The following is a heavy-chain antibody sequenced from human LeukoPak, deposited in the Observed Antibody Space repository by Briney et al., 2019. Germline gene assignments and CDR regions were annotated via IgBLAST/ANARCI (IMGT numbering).Heavy chain of an antibody. J-gene: IGHJ5*02. Sequence: PSETLSLTCAVYGGSFSGYYWSWIRQPPGKGLEWIGEINHSGSTNYNPSLKSRVTISVDTSKNQFSLKLSSVTAADTAVYYCARERAPRRTYYYGSGSFNWFDPWGQGTLVTVSS. V-gene: IGHV4-34*01. D-gene: IGHD3-10*01. CDR1: GGSFSGYY. CDR3: ARERAPRRTYYYGSGSFNWFDP. CDR2: INHSGST.